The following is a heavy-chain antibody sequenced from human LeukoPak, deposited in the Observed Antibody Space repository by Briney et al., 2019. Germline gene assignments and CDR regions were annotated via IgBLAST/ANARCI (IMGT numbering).Heavy chain of an antibody. Sequence: PSETLSLTCTVSGGSISSRSDYWGWIRQTPGKGLEWIGNLDSSGSTYYNPSLKSRVTISVGTSKNQFSLNLRSVTAADTAIYFCSRSHDYGGLYFYYYMDVWGKGTTVTVSS. V-gene: IGHV4-39*01. CDR1: GGSISSRSDY. J-gene: IGHJ6*03. D-gene: IGHD4-23*01. CDR2: LDSSGST. CDR3: SRSHDYGGLYFYYYMDV.